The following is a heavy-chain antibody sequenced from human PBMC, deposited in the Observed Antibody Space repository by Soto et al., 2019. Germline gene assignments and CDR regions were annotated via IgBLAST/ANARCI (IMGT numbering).Heavy chain of an antibody. CDR1: GFTFSSYS. Sequence: GGSLRLSCAASGFTFSSYSMNWVRQAPGKGLEWVSYISSSSSTIYYADSVKGRFTISRDNAKNSLYLQMSSLRDEDTAVYYCARGLLEWQLNWFDPWGQGTLVTVPQ. J-gene: IGHJ5*02. V-gene: IGHV3-48*02. CDR2: ISSSSSTI. CDR3: ARGLLEWQLNWFDP. D-gene: IGHD3-3*01.